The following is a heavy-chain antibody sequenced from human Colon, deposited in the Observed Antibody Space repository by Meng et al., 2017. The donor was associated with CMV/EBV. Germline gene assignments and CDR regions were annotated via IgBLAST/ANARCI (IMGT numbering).Heavy chain of an antibody. D-gene: IGHD6-19*01. J-gene: IGHJ4*02. V-gene: IGHV4-38-2*02. CDR3: ARVDSGRQGIDY. CDR2: IYHTGTI. CDR1: GYSITSGYS. Sequence: SETLSLTCTVSGYSITSGYSWGWIRQSPGQGLEWIGNIYHTGTIADNPSLKSRVTFSVDTSRNQFSLKLASVTAADTALYFCARVDSGRQGIDYWGQGTLVTVSS.